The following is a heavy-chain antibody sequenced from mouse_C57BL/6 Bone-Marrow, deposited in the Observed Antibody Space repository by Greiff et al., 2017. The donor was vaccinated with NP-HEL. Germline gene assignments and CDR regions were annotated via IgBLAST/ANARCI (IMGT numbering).Heavy chain of an antibody. J-gene: IGHJ1*03. CDR2: IDPSDSYT. V-gene: IGHV1-69*01. CDR1: GYTFTSYW. Sequence: QVQLQQPGAELVMPGASVKLSCKASGYTFTSYWMHWVKQRPGQGLEWIGEIDPSDSYTNYNQKFKGKSTLTADKSSSTAYMQLSSLTSEDSAVYYCARYYGSSYKWYFDVWGTGTTVTVSS. D-gene: IGHD1-1*01. CDR3: ARYYGSSYKWYFDV.